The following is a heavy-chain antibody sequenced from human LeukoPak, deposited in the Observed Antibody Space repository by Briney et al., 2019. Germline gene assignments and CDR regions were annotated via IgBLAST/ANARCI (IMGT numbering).Heavy chain of an antibody. CDR3: ARNHTHEGYGYYFDY. V-gene: IGHV4-39*01. Sequence: SETLSLTCTVSGDSISSSISYWGWIRQPPGKGLEWIGSIYYSGSTHYNPSLKSRVFISVDTSKNQFSLKLSSVTAADAAVYYCARNHTHEGYGYYFDYWGQGTLITVSS. D-gene: IGHD5-18*01. CDR2: IYYSGST. CDR1: GDSISSSISY. J-gene: IGHJ4*02.